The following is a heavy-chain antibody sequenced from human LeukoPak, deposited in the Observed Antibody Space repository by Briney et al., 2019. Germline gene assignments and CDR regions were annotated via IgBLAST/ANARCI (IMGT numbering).Heavy chain of an antibody. Sequence: SETLSLTCAVYGVSFSGYYWSWIRQPPGKGLEWIGEINHSGSTNYNPSLKSRVTISVDTSKNQFSLKLRSVTAADTAVYYCAREKQWLVRGSDAFDIWGQGTMVTVSS. J-gene: IGHJ3*02. CDR3: AREKQWLVRGSDAFDI. CDR2: INHSGST. D-gene: IGHD6-19*01. CDR1: GVSFSGYY. V-gene: IGHV4-34*01.